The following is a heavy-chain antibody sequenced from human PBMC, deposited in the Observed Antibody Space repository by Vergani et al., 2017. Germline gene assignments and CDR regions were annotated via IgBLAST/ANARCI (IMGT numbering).Heavy chain of an antibody. D-gene: IGHD3-10*01. CDR2: IHHSGDT. J-gene: IGHJ6*02. V-gene: IGHV4-38-2*01. Sequence: QVQLQESGPGLVKPSETLTLTCDVSDSSIMTNPYWGWFRQSPGQGLEWIGCIHHSGDTHYNSSLKSRVSISIVSSSKFSLSLTSVTAADTAIYYCARHRGSWGFFPSSYFYGMDVWGHGTTVTVSS. CDR1: DSSIMTNPY. CDR3: ARHRGSWGFFPSSYFYGMDV.